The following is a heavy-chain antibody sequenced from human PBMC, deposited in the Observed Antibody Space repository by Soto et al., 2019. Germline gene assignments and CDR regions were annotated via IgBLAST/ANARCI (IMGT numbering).Heavy chain of an antibody. CDR2: IYPGDSDT. V-gene: IGHV5-51*01. Sequence: EVQLVQSGAEVKKPGESLKISCKGSGYSFTNYWIGWVRQMPGKGLAWMGIIYPGDSDTRYSPAFQGQVAISADKSISTAYLQWSSLKDSDTEMYYCARDGLSSSSSYDYWGQGTLVTVSS. CDR1: GYSFTNYW. D-gene: IGHD6-6*01. J-gene: IGHJ4*02. CDR3: ARDGLSSSSSYDY.